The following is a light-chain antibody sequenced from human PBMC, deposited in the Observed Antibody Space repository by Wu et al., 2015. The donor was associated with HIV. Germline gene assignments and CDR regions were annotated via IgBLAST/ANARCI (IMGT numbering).Light chain of an antibody. Sequence: EIVLTQSPDTLTLSPGERATLSCRASQSVSSYLAWYQHKPGQAPRLLIYDASDRATGISARFSGSGSGTEFTLTISSLEPEDFAVYYCQQYSTSLWYSFGQGTKLEIK. V-gene: IGKV3-11*01. CDR3: QQYSTSLWYS. J-gene: IGKJ2*03. CDR1: QSVSSY. CDR2: DAS.